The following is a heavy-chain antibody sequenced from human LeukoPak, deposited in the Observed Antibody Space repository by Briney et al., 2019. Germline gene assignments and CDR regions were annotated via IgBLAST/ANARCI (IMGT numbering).Heavy chain of an antibody. CDR2: ISGSGGST. CDR3: AKGSAWYN. CDR1: GFTFSSST. V-gene: IGHV3-23*01. Sequence: GGSLRLSCAASGFTFSSSTMTWVRQAPGKGLEWVSGISGSGGSTYYAESVKGRFTISRDNSKSTLYLQMNSLRAEDTAIYYCAKGSAWYNWGQGTLVTVSS. J-gene: IGHJ4*02. D-gene: IGHD6-19*01.